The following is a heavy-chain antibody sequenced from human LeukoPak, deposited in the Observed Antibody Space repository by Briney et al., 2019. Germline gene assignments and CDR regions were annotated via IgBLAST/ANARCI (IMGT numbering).Heavy chain of an antibody. D-gene: IGHD2-2*01. V-gene: IGHV3-9*01. CDR1: GFTFDDYA. CDR2: ISWNSGSI. Sequence: PGGSLRLSCAASGFTFDDYAMHWVRQAPGKGLEWVSGISWNSGSIGYADSVKGRFTISRDNAKNSLYLQMNSLRAEDTAVFYCAKVMPLYQLQWGLYDYWGRGTLVTVSS. J-gene: IGHJ4*02. CDR3: AKVMPLYQLQWGLYDY.